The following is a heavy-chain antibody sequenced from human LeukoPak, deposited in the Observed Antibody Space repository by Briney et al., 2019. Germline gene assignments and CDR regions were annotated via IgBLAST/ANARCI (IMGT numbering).Heavy chain of an antibody. CDR3: TWFGELLPLGN. CDR1: GFTFSGSA. D-gene: IGHD3-10*01. Sequence: GGSPRLSCAASGFTFSGSAMHWVRQASGKGLEWVGRIRSKANSYATAYAASVKGRFTISRDDSKNTAYLQMNSLKTEDTAVYYCTWFGELLPLGNWGQGSLVTVSS. J-gene: IGHJ4*02. CDR2: IRSKANSYAT. V-gene: IGHV3-73*01.